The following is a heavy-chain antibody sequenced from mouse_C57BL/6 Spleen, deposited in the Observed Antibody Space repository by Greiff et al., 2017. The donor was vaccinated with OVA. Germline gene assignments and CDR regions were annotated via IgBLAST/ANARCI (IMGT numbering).Heavy chain of an antibody. D-gene: IGHD3-1*01. J-gene: IGHJ2*01. CDR1: GYTFTDHT. CDR3: ATGAPYCDY. CDR2: IYPRDGST. Sequence: QVQLKQSDAELVKPGASVKISCTVSGYTFTDHTIPWMKQSPEQGLEWIGAIYPRDGSTKYNEKINGKATLTVDQSSSTAYMQLNSLTSEDSAVYYCATGAPYCDYWGQGTTLTVSS. V-gene: IGHV1-78*01.